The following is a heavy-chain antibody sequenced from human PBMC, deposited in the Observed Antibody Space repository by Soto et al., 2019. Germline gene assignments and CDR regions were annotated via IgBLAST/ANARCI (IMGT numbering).Heavy chain of an antibody. CDR2: IIPIFGTA. CDR3: ARDSSAAGQEVGNDY. D-gene: IGHD6-13*01. Sequence: VKVSCKASGGTFSSYTISWVRQAPGQGLEWMGGIIPIFGTANYAQKFQGRVTITADESTSTAYMELNSLRAEDTAVYYCARDSSAAGQEVGNDYWAQGTLVNVSS. V-gene: IGHV1-69*13. CDR1: GGTFSSYT. J-gene: IGHJ4*02.